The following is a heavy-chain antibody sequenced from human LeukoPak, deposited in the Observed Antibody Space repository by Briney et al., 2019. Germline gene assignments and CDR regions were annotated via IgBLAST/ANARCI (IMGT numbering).Heavy chain of an antibody. Sequence: GGSLRLSCATSGFTLSSFWMHWVRQPPGKGLVWVSRINSDATNTNYADSVRGRFTISRDNTKNTVYLQMNSLGAEDTAVYYCARGGWGSSVHFDTWGQGALVTVSS. CDR1: GFTLSSFW. CDR2: INSDATNT. V-gene: IGHV3-74*01. D-gene: IGHD3-10*01. CDR3: ARGGWGSSVHFDT. J-gene: IGHJ4*02.